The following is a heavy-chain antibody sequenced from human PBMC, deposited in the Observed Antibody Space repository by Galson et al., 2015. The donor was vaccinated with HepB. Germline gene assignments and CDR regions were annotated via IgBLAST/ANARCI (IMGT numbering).Heavy chain of an antibody. D-gene: IGHD6-19*01. CDR3: ARAPGYNSERGYSGMDV. V-gene: IGHV3-53*01. CDR1: GFTVSSNS. Sequence: SLRLSCAASGFTVSSNSMSWVRQAPGKGLEWVSVIYSGGITYYADSVKGRFTISRDNSKNTLYLQMHSLRAEDTAVYYCARAPGYNSERGYSGMDVWGQGTTVTVSS. J-gene: IGHJ6*02. CDR2: IYSGGIT.